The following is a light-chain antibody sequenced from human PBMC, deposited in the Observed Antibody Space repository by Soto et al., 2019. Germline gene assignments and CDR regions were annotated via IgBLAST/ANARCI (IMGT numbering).Light chain of an antibody. J-gene: IGKJ1*01. CDR3: QQYDSYSPT. CDR1: QSVRSW. CDR2: DAS. Sequence: DILMTQSPSTLSASVGDRVTITCRASQSVRSWLAWYQHKPGVAPKVLIYDASRLQSGVPLRLSGGGSETEFTLTISRLQPDEFATYYYQQYDSYSPTFGQGTKVEIK. V-gene: IGKV1-5*01.